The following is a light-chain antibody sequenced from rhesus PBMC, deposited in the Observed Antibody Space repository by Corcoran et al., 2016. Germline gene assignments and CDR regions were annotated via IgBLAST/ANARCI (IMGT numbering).Light chain of an antibody. CDR2: SAS. Sequence: DIQMTQSPSSLSASVGDTVTITCRASQSVSSWLDWYQQKPGRAPNLLIYSASLLQSGVPSRFSGSGSGTDFTLTLTSLQPDDFATSYCLQWTTSPWTFGQGTKVEIK. CDR1: QSVSSW. CDR3: LQWTTSPWT. V-gene: IGKV1-22*01. J-gene: IGKJ1*01.